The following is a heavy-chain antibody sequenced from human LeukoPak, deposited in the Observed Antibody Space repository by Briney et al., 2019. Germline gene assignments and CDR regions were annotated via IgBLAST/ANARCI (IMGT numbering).Heavy chain of an antibody. CDR1: GCTFSSYA. CDR2: IIPIFGTA. CDR3: ARAGTGYSSSWYPAFDYYGMDV. Sequence: ASVKVSCKASGCTFSSYAISWVRQAPGQGLEWMGGIIPIFGTANYAQKFQGRVTITADESTSTAYMELSSLSSEDTAVYYCARAGTGYSSSWYPAFDYYGMDVWGQGTTVTVSS. V-gene: IGHV1-69*01. D-gene: IGHD6-13*01. J-gene: IGHJ6*02.